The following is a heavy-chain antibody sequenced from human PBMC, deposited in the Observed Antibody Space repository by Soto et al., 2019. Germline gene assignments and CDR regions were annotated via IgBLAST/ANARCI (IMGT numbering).Heavy chain of an antibody. CDR1: GFTFSDHY. D-gene: IGHD4-4*01. CDR3: AREDSNDYYYYGMDV. Sequence: EVQLVESGGGLVEPGGSLRLSCAASGFTFSDHYMDWVRQAPGKGLEWVGRTRNKANSYTTEYAASVKGRFTISRDDSKSSLDLQTNSLKTEDTAVYYCAREDSNDYYYYGMDVWGQGTTVTVSS. V-gene: IGHV3-72*01. J-gene: IGHJ6*02. CDR2: TRNKANSYTT.